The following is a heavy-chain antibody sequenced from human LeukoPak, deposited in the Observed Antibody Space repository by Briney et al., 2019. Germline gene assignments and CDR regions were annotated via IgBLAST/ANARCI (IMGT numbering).Heavy chain of an antibody. V-gene: IGHV4-31*11. D-gene: IGHD5-12*01. J-gene: IGHJ2*01. CDR1: GGSFSGYY. Sequence: PSETLSLTCAVYGGSFSGYYWSWIRQHPGKGLEWIGYIYYSGSTYYTPSLKNRVTISVATSKNQFSLRLSSVTAVDTAVYYCARGGGGYSWYFDLWGRGTLVTVSS. CDR3: ARGGGGYSWYFDL. CDR2: IYYSGST.